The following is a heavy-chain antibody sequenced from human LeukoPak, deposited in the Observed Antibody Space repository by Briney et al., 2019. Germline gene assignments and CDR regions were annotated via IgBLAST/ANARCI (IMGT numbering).Heavy chain of an antibody. D-gene: IGHD6-6*01. J-gene: IGHJ4*02. CDR2: ISYDGSNK. Sequence: GRSLRLSCAASGFTSSSYAMHWVRQAPGKGLEWVAVISYDGSNKYYADSVKGRFTISRDNSKNTLYLQMNSLRAEDTAVYYCARDFGSSSAFDYWGQGTLVTVSS. CDR1: GFTSSSYA. V-gene: IGHV3-30-3*01. CDR3: ARDFGSSSAFDY.